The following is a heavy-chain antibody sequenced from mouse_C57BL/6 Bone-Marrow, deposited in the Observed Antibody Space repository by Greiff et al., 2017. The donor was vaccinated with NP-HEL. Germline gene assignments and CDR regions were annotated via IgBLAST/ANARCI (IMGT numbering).Heavy chain of an antibody. CDR3: ASRTGYYAMDY. CDR1: GFTFSDYY. Sequence: DVMLVESGGGLVQPGGSLKLSCAASGFTFSDYYMYWVRQTPEKRLEWVAYISNGGGSTYYPDTVKGRFTISRDNAKNTLYLQMSRLKSEDTAMYYCASRTGYYAMDYWGQGTSVTVSS. J-gene: IGHJ4*01. V-gene: IGHV5-12*01. CDR2: ISNGGGST.